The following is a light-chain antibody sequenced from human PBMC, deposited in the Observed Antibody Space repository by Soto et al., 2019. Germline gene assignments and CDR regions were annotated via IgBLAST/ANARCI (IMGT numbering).Light chain of an antibody. J-gene: IGKJ1*01. CDR1: QSVSSSY. CDR3: QQYGSSRWT. Sequence: EIVLTQSPGTLSLSPGERATLSCRASQSVSSSYLAWYQQNRGQAPRLLIYGASSRAPGIPDRFGGSGSGTDFTLTISRLEPEDFAVYYCQQYGSSRWTFGQGTKVDXK. V-gene: IGKV3-20*01. CDR2: GAS.